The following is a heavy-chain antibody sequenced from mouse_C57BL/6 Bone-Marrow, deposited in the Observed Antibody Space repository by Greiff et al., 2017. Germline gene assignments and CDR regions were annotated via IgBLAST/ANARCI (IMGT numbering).Heavy chain of an antibody. V-gene: IGHV1-55*01. J-gene: IGHJ2*01. Sequence: QVQLQQPGAELVKPGASVKMSCKASGYTFTSYWITWVKQRPGQGLEWIGDIYPGSGSTNYNEKFKSKATLTVDTSSSTAYMQLSSLTSEDSAVYYCAREGPLLWCPRFDYWGQGTTLTVSS. CDR1: GYTFTSYW. D-gene: IGHD2-13*01. CDR2: IYPGSGST. CDR3: AREGPLLWCPRFDY.